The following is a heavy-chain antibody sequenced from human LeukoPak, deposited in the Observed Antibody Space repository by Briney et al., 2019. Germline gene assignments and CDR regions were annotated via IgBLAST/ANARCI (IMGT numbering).Heavy chain of an antibody. J-gene: IGHJ5*02. CDR2: INHSGST. Sequence: PGGSLRLSCVGSGFTFSSYEMDWIRQPPGKGLEWIGEINHSGSTNYNPSLKSRVTISVDTSKNQFSLKLSSVTAADTAVYYCARRFGGILRYFDRMYNWFDPWGQGTLVTVSS. D-gene: IGHD3-9*01. CDR1: GFTFSSYE. CDR3: ARRFGGILRYFDRMYNWFDP. V-gene: IGHV4-34*01.